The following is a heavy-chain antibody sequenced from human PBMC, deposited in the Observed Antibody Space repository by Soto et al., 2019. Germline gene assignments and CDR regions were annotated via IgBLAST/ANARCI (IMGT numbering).Heavy chain of an antibody. V-gene: IGHV3-73*01. CDR1: GVTLTQTA. CDR3: IGRRYCGGDCYYDY. J-gene: IGHJ4*02. D-gene: IGHD2-21*02. CDR2: IRSKANSYAT. Sequence: YGAAGVTLTQTAMHWFRQASGKGLEWVGRIRSKANSYATAYAASVKGRFTISRDDSKNMAYLQMDSLKTEDTAVYYCIGRRYCGGDCYYDYWGQGTLVTVSS.